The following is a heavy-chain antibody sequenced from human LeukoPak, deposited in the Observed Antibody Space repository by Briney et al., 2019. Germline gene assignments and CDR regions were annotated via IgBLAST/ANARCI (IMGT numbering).Heavy chain of an antibody. D-gene: IGHD1-20*01. CDR2: IYHSGST. J-gene: IGHJ6*02. CDR3: ARDFRERRGITGPHGMDV. Sequence: SETLSLTCAVSGGSISSAYWWSWVRQPPGKGLEWTGEIYHSGSTNYNPSLKSRVTISIDKSKNQFSLKLSSVTAADTAVYYCARDFRERRGITGPHGMDVWGQGTTVAVSS. V-gene: IGHV4-4*02. CDR1: GGSISSAYW.